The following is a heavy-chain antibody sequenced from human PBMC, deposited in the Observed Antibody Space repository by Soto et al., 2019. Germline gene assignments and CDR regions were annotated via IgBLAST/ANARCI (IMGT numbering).Heavy chain of an antibody. CDR2: INPSGNST. CDR1: GYTFTSYY. CDR3: ARVVPAAMRCLTRTTENAVRSGRVNWFDP. V-gene: IGHV1-46*01. D-gene: IGHD2-2*01. Sequence: ASVKVSCKASGYTFTSYYMHWVRQAPGQRHEWKRKINPSGNSTSYAQKFKGRVTMTEDTSTDTAYMELSSLKSEDTAVYYCARVVPAAMRCLTRTTENAVRSGRVNWFDPWGQGTLVTVSS. J-gene: IGHJ5*02.